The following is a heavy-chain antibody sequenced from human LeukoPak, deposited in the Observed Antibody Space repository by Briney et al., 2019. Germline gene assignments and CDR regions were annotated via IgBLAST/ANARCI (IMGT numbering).Heavy chain of an antibody. CDR2: ISSSCSYI. CDR3: ARGSRIVGAPPDY. V-gene: IGHV3-21*01. Sequence: GGSLRLSCAASGFIFSSFTMNWVRQAPGKGLEWVSSISSSCSYIYSGDSVQGRFTISRDNAKNSLYLQMNSLRAEDTAVYYCARGSRIVGAPPDYWGQGILVTVSS. CDR1: GFIFSSFT. D-gene: IGHD1-26*01. J-gene: IGHJ4*02.